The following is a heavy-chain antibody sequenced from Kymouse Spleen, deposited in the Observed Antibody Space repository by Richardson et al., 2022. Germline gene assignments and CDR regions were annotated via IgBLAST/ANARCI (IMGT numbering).Heavy chain of an antibody. CDR3: ARSPVLRFLEWLSYWYFDL. CDR1: GFTFSSYG. CDR2: ISYDGSNK. V-gene: IGHV3-30*18. Sequence: QVQLVESGGGVVQPGRSLRLSCAASGFTFSSYGMHWVRQAPGKGLEWVAVISYDGSNKYYADSVKGRFTISRDNSKNTLYLQMNSLRAEDTAVYYCARSPVLRFLEWLSYWYFDLWGRGTLVTVSS. D-gene: IGHD3-3*01. J-gene: IGHJ2*01.